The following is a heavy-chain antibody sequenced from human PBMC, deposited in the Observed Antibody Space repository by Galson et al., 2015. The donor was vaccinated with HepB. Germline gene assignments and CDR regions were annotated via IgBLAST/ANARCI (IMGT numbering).Heavy chain of an antibody. D-gene: IGHD3-22*01. J-gene: IGHJ6*02. CDR2: INPNSGGT. CDR3: ARAPYYYDSSGYYRHNYYYYYGMDV. Sequence: SVKVSCKASGYTFTGYYMHWVRQAPGQGLEWMGWINPNSGGTNYAQKFQGRVTMTRDTSTSTVYMELSSLRSEDTAVYYCARAPYYYDSSGYYRHNYYYYYGMDVWGQGTTVTVSS. CDR1: GYTFTGYY. V-gene: IGHV1-2*02.